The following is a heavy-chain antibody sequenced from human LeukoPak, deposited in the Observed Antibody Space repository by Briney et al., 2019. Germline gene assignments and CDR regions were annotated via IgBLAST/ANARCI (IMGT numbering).Heavy chain of an antibody. CDR1: GYTFTSYH. Sequence: ASVKVSCKASGYTFTSYHMHWVRQAPGQGLEWMGIINPSGGSTSYAQKFQGRVTMTRDTSTSTVYMELSSLRSEDTAVYYCARGFGWFGELGAFDIWGQGTMVTVSS. CDR3: ARGFGWFGELGAFDI. J-gene: IGHJ3*02. D-gene: IGHD3-10*01. V-gene: IGHV1-46*01. CDR2: INPSGGST.